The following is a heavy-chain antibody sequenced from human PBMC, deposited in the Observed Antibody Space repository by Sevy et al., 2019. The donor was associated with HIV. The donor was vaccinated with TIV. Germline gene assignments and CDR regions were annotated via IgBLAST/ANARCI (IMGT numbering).Heavy chain of an antibody. CDR1: GFTFSDYY. CDR3: ARDLGTGYFDF. Sequence: GGSLRLSCAASGFTFSDYYMSLIRQAPGKGLEWISYISGSQYMIYYADSVKGRFTISRDDAKNSLYLQMNSLRPEDSAVYFCARDLGTGYFDFWGQGTLVTVSS. CDR2: ISGSQYMI. J-gene: IGHJ4*02. V-gene: IGHV3-11*01. D-gene: IGHD1-26*01.